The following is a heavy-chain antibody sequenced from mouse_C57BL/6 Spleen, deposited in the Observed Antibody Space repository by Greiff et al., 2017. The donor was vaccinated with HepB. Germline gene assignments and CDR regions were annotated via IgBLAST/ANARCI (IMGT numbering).Heavy chain of an antibody. CDR3: ARYYYEYGGYYFDY. V-gene: IGHV7-3*01. CDR2: IRNKANGYTT. Sequence: EVQRVESGGGLVQPGGSLSLSCAASGFTFTDYYMSWVRQPPGKALEWLGFIRNKANGYTTEYSASVKGRFTISRDNSQSILYLQRNALRAEDSATYYCARYYYEYGGYYFDYWGQGTTLTVSS. J-gene: IGHJ2*01. CDR1: GFTFTDYY. D-gene: IGHD2-4*01.